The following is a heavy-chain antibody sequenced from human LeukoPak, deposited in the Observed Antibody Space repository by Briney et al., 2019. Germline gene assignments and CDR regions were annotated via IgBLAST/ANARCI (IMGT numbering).Heavy chain of an antibody. CDR3: ARPLMYYYGSETYFWFDP. J-gene: IGHJ5*02. CDR2: ISSGSGYI. D-gene: IGHD3-10*01. CDR1: GFTFSSYT. V-gene: IGHV3-21*06. Sequence: GSLRLSCAASGFTFSSYTMNWFRQAPGKGLEWVSSISSGSGYIFYADSVKGRFTISRDNAKNSLSLQMNSLRAEDTAVYYCARPLMYYYGSETYFWFDPWGQGTLVTVSS.